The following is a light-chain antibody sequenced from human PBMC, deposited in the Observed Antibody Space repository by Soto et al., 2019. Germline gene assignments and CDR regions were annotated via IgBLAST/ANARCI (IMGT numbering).Light chain of an antibody. V-gene: IGLV2-14*01. Sequence: QSVLTQPASVSGFLGQSITISCTGANTDLSNYDSVSWYQQRPGNAPKLILFEVTKRPSGISSRFSGSKSGTAASLTISHRQAYDEYFYHCASYSGTKSWLFGGGTKLTVL. CDR1: NTDLSNYDS. CDR3: ASYSGTKSWL. CDR2: EVT. J-gene: IGLJ2*01.